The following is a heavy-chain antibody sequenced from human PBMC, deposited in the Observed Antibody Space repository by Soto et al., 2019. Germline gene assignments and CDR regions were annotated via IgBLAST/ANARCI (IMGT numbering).Heavy chain of an antibody. D-gene: IGHD2-8*01. CDR2: IHYSGTT. V-gene: IGHV4-59*01. Sequence: SETLSLNCAVYGVSFSGYYWSWIRQPPGKGLEWIANIHYSGTTNYNPSLASRVTLSVDTSKNQFSLKMTSVTAADRAMYFCARYNSYAIDYWGRGTLVTVSS. J-gene: IGHJ4*02. CDR3: ARYNSYAIDY. CDR1: GVSFSGYY.